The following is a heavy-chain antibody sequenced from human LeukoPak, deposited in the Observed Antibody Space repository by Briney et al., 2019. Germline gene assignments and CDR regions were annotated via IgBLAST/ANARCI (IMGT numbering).Heavy chain of an antibody. CDR3: ARGKGDAYKDAFDI. J-gene: IGHJ3*02. Sequence: GGSLRLSCAASGFTFSSYAMSWVRQAPGKGLEWVSAIGGSGDSTYYADSVKGRFTISRDNSKNTMYLQMNSLRAEDTAIYYCARGKGDAYKDAFDIWGQGTMVTVSS. CDR2: IGGSGDST. V-gene: IGHV3-23*01. D-gene: IGHD5-24*01. CDR1: GFTFSSYA.